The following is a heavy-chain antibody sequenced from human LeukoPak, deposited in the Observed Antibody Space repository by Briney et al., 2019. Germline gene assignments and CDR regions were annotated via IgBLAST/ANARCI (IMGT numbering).Heavy chain of an antibody. CDR3: ARSRQASGLFSS. CDR2: IYDRGPA. D-gene: IGHD3-10*01. CDR1: GYAIISGGFS. V-gene: IGHV4-30-2*01. Sequence: PSQTLSLTCTVSGYAIISGGFSWNWIRQPPGKGLEWIGCIYDRGPAHYNPSLKSRFTISVDRPRNQFFLNVTSLTAADTAVYYCARSRQASGLFSSWGQGTLVVVSS. J-gene: IGHJ5*02.